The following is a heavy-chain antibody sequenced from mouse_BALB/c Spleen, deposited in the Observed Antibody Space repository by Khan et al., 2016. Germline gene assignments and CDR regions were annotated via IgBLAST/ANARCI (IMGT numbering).Heavy chain of an antibody. V-gene: IGHV1-7*01. D-gene: IGHD2-10*01. CDR2: INHSTGYT. Sequence: QVQLQQSGAELAKPGASVKMSCKASGYTFTSYWMHWVKQRPGQGLEWIGYINHSTGYTEYNQKFKDKATLTADKSSSTAYMQLSSLTSEDSAVYYCARWAYYGNYLFAYWGQGTLVTVSA. CDR1: GYTFTSYW. J-gene: IGHJ3*01. CDR3: ARWAYYGNYLFAY.